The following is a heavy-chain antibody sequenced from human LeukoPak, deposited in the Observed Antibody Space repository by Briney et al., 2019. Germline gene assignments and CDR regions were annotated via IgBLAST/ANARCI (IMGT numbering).Heavy chain of an antibody. J-gene: IGHJ6*03. V-gene: IGHV3-21*01. D-gene: IGHD3-22*01. Sequence: GGSLRLSCAASGFTFSSYSMNWVRQAPGEGLEWVSSISSSSSYIYYADSVKGRFTISRDNAKNSLYLQMNSLRAEDTAVYYCARAGLLRYMDVWGKGTTVTVSS. CDR1: GFTFSSYS. CDR3: ARAGLLRYMDV. CDR2: ISSSSSYI.